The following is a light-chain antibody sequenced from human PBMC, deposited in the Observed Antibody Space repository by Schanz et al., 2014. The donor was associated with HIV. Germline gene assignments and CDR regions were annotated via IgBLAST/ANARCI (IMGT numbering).Light chain of an antibody. J-gene: IGKJ5*01. CDR1: QSLSGSY. CDR2: GAS. CDR3: QQYTDWPPIT. V-gene: IGKV3-15*01. Sequence: EIVLTQSPGTLSLSPGERATLSCRASQSLSGSYLSWYQQKPGQTPRLLISGASTRATGIPARFSGGGSGTEFTLTIDSLQSEDFAVYYCQQYTDWPPITFGQGTRLEIK.